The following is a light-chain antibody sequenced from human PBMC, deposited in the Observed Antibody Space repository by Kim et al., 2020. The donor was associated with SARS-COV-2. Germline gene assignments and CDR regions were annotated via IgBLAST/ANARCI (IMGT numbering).Light chain of an antibody. Sequence: PGTTVTLSCGASTGTVTTTHFPYWFQQRPGQAPRTLIYDTHNKHSWTPARFSGSLLGGKAALTLSGAQPEDEADYYCLLSYSGLVVFGGGTQLTVL. CDR2: DTH. V-gene: IGLV7-46*01. CDR1: TGTVTTTHF. J-gene: IGLJ3*02. CDR3: LLSYSGLVV.